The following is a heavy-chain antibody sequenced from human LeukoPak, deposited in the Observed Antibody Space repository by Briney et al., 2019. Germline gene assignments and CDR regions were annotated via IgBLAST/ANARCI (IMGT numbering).Heavy chain of an antibody. CDR2: INHSGST. Sequence: SETLSLTCAVYGGSFSGYYWSWIRQPPGNGLEWIGEINHSGSTNYNPSLKSRVTISVDTSKNQFSLKLSSVTAADTAVYYCARWVVTAIPPALHYYYYGMDVWGQGTTVTVSS. J-gene: IGHJ6*02. CDR3: ARWVVTAIPPALHYYYYGMDV. V-gene: IGHV4-34*01. CDR1: GGSFSGYY. D-gene: IGHD2-21*02.